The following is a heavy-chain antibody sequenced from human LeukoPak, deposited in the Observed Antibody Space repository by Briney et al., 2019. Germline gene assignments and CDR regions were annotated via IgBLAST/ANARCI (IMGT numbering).Heavy chain of an antibody. V-gene: IGHV3-30-3*01. CDR1: GFTFSSYV. CDR3: ARDYSDYGASLDY. CDR2: ISYDGSNK. J-gene: IGHJ4*02. Sequence: PGRSLRLSCAASGFTFSSYVMHWVRQAPGKGLEWVAVISYDGSNKYYADSVKGRFTISRDNSKNTLYLQMNTLRPEDTAVYYCARDYSDYGASLDYWGQGTLVTVSS. D-gene: IGHD4-17*01.